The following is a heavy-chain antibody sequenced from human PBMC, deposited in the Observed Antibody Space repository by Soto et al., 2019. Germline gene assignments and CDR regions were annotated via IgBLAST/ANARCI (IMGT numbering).Heavy chain of an antibody. D-gene: IGHD5-12*01. CDR1: GYGFTTYG. CDR3: GREGVAPYYYYGMDV. CDR2: ISAHNGNT. J-gene: IGHJ6*02. V-gene: IGHV1-18*01. Sequence: ASVTVSCKGSGYGFTTYGITWVRQAPGQGLEWMAWISAHNGNTDYAQKFQGRVTMTRDTSTSTAYMELRSLRSDDTAVYCCGREGVAPYYYYGMDVWGQGTPVTVSS.